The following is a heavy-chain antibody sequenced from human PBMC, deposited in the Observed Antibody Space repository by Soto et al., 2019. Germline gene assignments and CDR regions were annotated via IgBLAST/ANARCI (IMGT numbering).Heavy chain of an antibody. CDR1: GFTFRSFT. Sequence: SLRLSCAGPGFTFRSFTMNWVRQAPGKGLEWVSTISSNSAYIYYTDALRGRFTISRDNAKNSLHLQMNRLRAEDTAVYYCTRDASRDSSARGWFDPSGPGTLVPVYS. CDR3: TRDASRDSSARGWFDP. V-gene: IGHV3-21*01. CDR2: ISSNSAYI. J-gene: IGHJ5*02. D-gene: IGHD6-13*01.